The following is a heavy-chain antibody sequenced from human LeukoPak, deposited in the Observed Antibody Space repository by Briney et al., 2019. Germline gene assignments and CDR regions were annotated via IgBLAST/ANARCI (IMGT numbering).Heavy chain of an antibody. CDR3: ARDLDSSGYFNWFDP. J-gene: IGHJ5*02. D-gene: IGHD3-22*01. CDR1: GGTFSSYA. Sequence: GASVKVSCKASGGTFSSYAISWVRQAPGQGLEWMGRIIPILGIANYAQKFQGRVTITADKSTSTAYMELSSLRSEDTAVYYCARDLDSSGYFNWFDPWGQGTLVTVSS. CDR2: IIPILGIA. V-gene: IGHV1-69*04.